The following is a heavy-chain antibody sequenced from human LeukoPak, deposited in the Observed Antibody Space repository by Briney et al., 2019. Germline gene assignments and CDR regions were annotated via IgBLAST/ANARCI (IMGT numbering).Heavy chain of an antibody. CDR2: INPSGGTT. CDR3: ARGPLPAYSSSSGWFDP. J-gene: IGHJ5*02. Sequence: GASVKVSCKASGYTLISYYMHWVRQAPGQGLEWMGLINPSGGTTTYAQKFQGRVTMTRDTSTSTVYMELGRLRSEDTAVYYCARGPLPAYSSSSGWFDPWGQGTLVTVSS. CDR1: GYTLISYY. V-gene: IGHV1-46*01. D-gene: IGHD6-6*01.